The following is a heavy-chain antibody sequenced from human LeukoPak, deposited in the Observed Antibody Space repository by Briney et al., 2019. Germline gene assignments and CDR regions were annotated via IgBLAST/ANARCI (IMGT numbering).Heavy chain of an antibody. CDR3: ARAGLAVAGTEKFDY. J-gene: IGHJ4*02. D-gene: IGHD6-19*01. CDR2: IYYSGST. V-gene: IGHV4-39*01. CDR1: GGSISSSSYY. Sequence: PSETLSLTCTVSGGSISSSSYYWGWIRQPPGKGLEWIGSIYYSGSTYYNPSLKSRVTISVDTSKNQFSLKLSSVTAADTAVYYCARAGLAVAGTEKFDYWGQGTLVTVSS.